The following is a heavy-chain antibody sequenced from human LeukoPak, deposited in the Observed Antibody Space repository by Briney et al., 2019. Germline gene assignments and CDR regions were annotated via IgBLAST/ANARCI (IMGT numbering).Heavy chain of an antibody. CDR1: GFTFSSYS. CDR2: ISSSSSYI. D-gene: IGHD3-3*01. Sequence: GGSLRLSCAASGFTFSSYSMNWVRQAPGKGLEWVSSISSSSSYIYYADSVKGRFTISRDNAKNSLYLQMNSLRAEDTAVYYCARTVNYDFWSGYYWNYYYYMDVWGKGTTVTVSS. V-gene: IGHV3-21*01. CDR3: ARTVNYDFWSGYYWNYYYYMDV. J-gene: IGHJ6*03.